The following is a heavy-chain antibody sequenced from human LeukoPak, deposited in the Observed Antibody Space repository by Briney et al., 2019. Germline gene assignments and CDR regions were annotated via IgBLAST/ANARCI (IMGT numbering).Heavy chain of an antibody. D-gene: IGHD3-22*01. CDR1: GYTLTELS. CDR2: FDPEDGET. V-gene: IGHV1-24*01. CDR3: TTFFPYYYDSQGFDY. J-gene: IGHJ4*02. Sequence: ASVKVSCKVSGYTLTELSMHWVRQAPGKGLEWMGGFDPEDGETIYAQKFQGRVTMTEDTSTDTAYMELSSLRSEDTAVYYCTTFFPYYYDSQGFDYWGQGTLVTVSS.